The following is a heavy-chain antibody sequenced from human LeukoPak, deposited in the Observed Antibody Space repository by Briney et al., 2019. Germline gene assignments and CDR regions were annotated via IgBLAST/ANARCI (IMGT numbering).Heavy chain of an antibody. CDR1: GGSIISYY. CDR2: IYYSGST. D-gene: IGHD3-22*01. V-gene: IGHV4-59*08. Sequence: SETLSLTCTVSGGSIISYYWSWIRQPPGKGLEWIGYIYYSGSTNYNPSLKSRVTISVDTSKNQFSLKLSSVTAADTAVYYCARRAQGYYDSSGYLNRFEPWGQGSLVTVSS. J-gene: IGHJ5*02. CDR3: ARRAQGYYDSSGYLNRFEP.